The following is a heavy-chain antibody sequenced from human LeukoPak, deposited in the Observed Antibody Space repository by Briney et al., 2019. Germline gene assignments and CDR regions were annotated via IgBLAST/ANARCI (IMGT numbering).Heavy chain of an antibody. CDR3: ASTVVPAAIRWYFDL. V-gene: IGHV3-30-3*01. D-gene: IGHD2-2*01. Sequence: PGGSLRLSCAASGFTFSSYAMHWVRQAPGKGLEWVAVISYDGSNKYYADSVKGRFTISRDNSKNTLYLQMNSLRAEDTAVYYCASTVVPAAIRWYFDLWGRGTLVTVSS. CDR1: GFTFSSYA. CDR2: ISYDGSNK. J-gene: IGHJ2*01.